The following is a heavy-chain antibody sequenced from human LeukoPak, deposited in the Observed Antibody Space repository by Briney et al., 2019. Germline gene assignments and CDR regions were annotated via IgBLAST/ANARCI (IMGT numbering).Heavy chain of an antibody. D-gene: IGHD1-1*01. CDR1: GGSISIYY. J-gene: IGHJ4*02. CDR2: IYIIGST. Sequence: SETLSLTRTVSGGSISIYYWSWIRQPARKGLEWSGRIYIIGSTNYNPPLKRRVNMSVDTSKNQVSLELRSVPAADRAVYYCARDRGTWNDDLFDYWRQGTMVSVSS. CDR3: ARDRGTWNDDLFDY. V-gene: IGHV4-4*07.